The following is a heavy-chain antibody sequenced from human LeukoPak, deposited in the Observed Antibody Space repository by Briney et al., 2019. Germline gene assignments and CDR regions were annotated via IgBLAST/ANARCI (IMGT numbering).Heavy chain of an antibody. CDR1: GYSISSGYY. CDR3: ASGAIMVRGFSNNLFDY. J-gene: IGHJ4*02. CDR2: IYHSGST. Sequence: PSETLSLTCTVSGYSISSGYYWGWIRQPPGKGLEWIGSIYHSGSTYYNPSLKSRVTILLDTSENQFSLKLSSVTAADTAVYYCASGAIMVRGFSNNLFDYWGQGTLVTVSS. D-gene: IGHD3-10*01. V-gene: IGHV4-38-2*02.